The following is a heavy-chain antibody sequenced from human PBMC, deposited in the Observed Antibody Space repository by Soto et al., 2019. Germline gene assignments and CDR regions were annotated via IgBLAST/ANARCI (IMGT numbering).Heavy chain of an antibody. D-gene: IGHD4-4*01. Sequence: PSETLSLTCTVSGGSISSYYWSWIRQPPGKGLEWIGYIYYSGSTNYNPSLKSRVTISVDTSKNQFSLKLSSVTAADTAVYYCARDRLFAAPTTAKRAYYYGMDVSGQATTVTVSS. J-gene: IGHJ6*02. V-gene: IGHV4-59*01. CDR2: IYYSGST. CDR3: ARDRLFAAPTTAKRAYYYGMDV. CDR1: GGSISSYY.